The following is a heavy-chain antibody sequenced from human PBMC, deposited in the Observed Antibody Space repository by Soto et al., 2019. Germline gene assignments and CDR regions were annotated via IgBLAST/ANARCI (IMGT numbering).Heavy chain of an antibody. D-gene: IGHD3-10*01. J-gene: IGHJ4*02. V-gene: IGHV3-33*01. Sequence: GGSLRLSCAASGFTFSSYVMHWVRQAPGKGLERGAVIWYDGSNKYYEDSVKGRFTISKDNCKNTLYLQMNSLRAEDTALYYCSRGVITNPAPDYYFDYWGQGTLVTVSS. CDR1: GFTFSSYV. CDR3: SRGVITNPAPDYYFDY. CDR2: IWYDGSNK.